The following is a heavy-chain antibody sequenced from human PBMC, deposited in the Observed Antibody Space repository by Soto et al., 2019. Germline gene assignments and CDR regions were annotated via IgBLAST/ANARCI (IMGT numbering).Heavy chain of an antibody. CDR3: ASRRGSSSGAFDI. V-gene: IGHV3-23*01. Sequence: LRLSCAASGFTFSSYAMSWVRQAPGKGLEWVSAISGSGGSTYYADSVKGRFTISRDNSKNTLYLQMNSLRAEDTAVYYCASRRGSSSGAFDIWGQGTMVTVSS. D-gene: IGHD6-6*01. CDR2: ISGSGGST. CDR1: GFTFSSYA. J-gene: IGHJ3*02.